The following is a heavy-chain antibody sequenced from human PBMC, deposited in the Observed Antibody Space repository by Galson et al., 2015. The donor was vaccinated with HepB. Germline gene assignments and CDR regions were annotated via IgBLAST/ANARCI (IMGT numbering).Heavy chain of an antibody. V-gene: IGHV2-5*02. CDR1: GFSLSTSGVG. Sequence: PALVKPTQTLTLTCTFSGFSLSTSGVGVGWIRQPPGKALEWLALIYWDDDKRYSPPLKSRLTITKDTSKNQVVLTMTNMDPVDTATYYCAHTRYSSGWLHFDYWGQGTLVTVSS. J-gene: IGHJ4*02. CDR3: AHTRYSSGWLHFDY. D-gene: IGHD6-13*01. CDR2: IYWDDDK.